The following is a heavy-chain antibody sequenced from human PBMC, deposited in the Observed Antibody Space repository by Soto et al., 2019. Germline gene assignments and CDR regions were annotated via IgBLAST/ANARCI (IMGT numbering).Heavy chain of an antibody. CDR3: ATQLADLYDY. V-gene: IGHV1-69*01. CDR1: GFAFSSYA. CDR2: IIPIFGTA. J-gene: IGHJ4*02. Sequence: PGGSLRLSCSASGFAFSSYAISWVRQAPGQGLEWMGGIIPIFGTANYAQKFQGRVTITADESTSTAYMELSSLRSEDTAVYYCATQLADLYDYWGQGTLVTVSS. D-gene: IGHD6-13*01.